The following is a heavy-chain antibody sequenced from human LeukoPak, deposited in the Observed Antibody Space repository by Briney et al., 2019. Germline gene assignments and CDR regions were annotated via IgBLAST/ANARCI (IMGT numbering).Heavy chain of an antibody. Sequence: GGSLTLSCAASGFTFTNHWMRWARQPPGKGLEWVANINQEGSEKFYVDSVKGRFTISRDNAKNSLYLQMNSLRAEDTAVYYCAEGTTAWGQGTLVTISS. CDR3: AEGTTA. CDR2: INQEGSEK. V-gene: IGHV3-7*01. CDR1: GFTFTNHW. D-gene: IGHD2/OR15-2a*01. J-gene: IGHJ5*02.